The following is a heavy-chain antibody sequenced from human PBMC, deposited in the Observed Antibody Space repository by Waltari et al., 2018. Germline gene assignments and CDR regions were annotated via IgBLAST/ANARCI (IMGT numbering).Heavy chain of an antibody. D-gene: IGHD1-1*01. Sequence: HVQLEQSGAEVKKPGSSVKVSCKASGGTFSTYTVPWVRQAPGKGLAWMGSIIPFLGISKYAQSLQARLTLTVDQSTNTGYMELNNLRPEDTGVYYCARSGEMKGTVDYWGQGTLVTVSS. CDR1: GGTFSTYT. V-gene: IGHV1-69*02. CDR3: ARSGEMKGTVDY. J-gene: IGHJ4*02. CDR2: IIPFLGIS.